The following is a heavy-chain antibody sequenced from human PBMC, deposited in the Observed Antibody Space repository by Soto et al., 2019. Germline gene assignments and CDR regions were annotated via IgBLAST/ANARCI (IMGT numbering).Heavy chain of an antibody. J-gene: IGHJ4*02. Sequence: ASVKVSCKASGYTFTGYYMHWVRQAPGQGLEWMGWINPNSGGTNYAQKFQGWVTTTRDTSISTAYMELSRLRSDDTAVYYCAREHVNYDSSGDFDYWGQGTLVTVSS. CDR1: GYTFTGYY. V-gene: IGHV1-2*04. CDR3: AREHVNYDSSGDFDY. CDR2: INPNSGGT. D-gene: IGHD3-22*01.